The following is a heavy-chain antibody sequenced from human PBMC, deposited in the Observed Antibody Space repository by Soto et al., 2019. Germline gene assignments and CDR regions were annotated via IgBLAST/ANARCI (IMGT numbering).Heavy chain of an antibody. Sequence: QVQLVESGGGVVQPGRSLRPSCAASGFTFSSYGMYWVRQAPGKGLEWVARISYDGSDQFYGDSVKGRFTISRDNSKNILYVQMNSLRSEDTAVYYCAKDTGADYWGQGTVVTVSA. CDR1: GFTFSSYG. V-gene: IGHV3-30*18. CDR3: AKDTGADY. J-gene: IGHJ4*02. D-gene: IGHD3-10*01. CDR2: ISYDGSDQ.